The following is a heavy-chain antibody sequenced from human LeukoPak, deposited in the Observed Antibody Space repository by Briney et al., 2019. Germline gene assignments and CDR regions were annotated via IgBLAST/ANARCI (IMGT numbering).Heavy chain of an antibody. CDR3: ARHVYNDFCMDV. J-gene: IGHJ6*03. V-gene: IGHV4-39*01. CDR1: GGSISSSSYY. Sequence: PPETLSLTCTVSGGSISSSSYYWGWIRQPPGKGLEWIGSIYYSGSTYYDPSLKSRVTISVDTSKNQFSLKLSSVTAADTAVYYCARHVYNDFCMDVWGKGTTVTVSS. CDR2: IYYSGST. D-gene: IGHD3-3*01.